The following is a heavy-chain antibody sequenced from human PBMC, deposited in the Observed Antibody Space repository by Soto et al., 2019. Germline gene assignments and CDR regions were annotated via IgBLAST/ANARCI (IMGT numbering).Heavy chain of an antibody. Sequence: QVQLQESGPGLVKPSQTLSLTCTVSGGSISSGDYYWSWIRQPPGKGLEWIGYIYYSGSTYYNPSLKSRVTISVDTYKSQFALKLSSVTAADTAVYYCARTAGTEFSLDYWGQGTLVTVSS. V-gene: IGHV4-30-4*01. J-gene: IGHJ4*02. CDR1: GGSISSGDYY. CDR2: IYYSGST. CDR3: ARTAGTEFSLDY. D-gene: IGHD6-13*01.